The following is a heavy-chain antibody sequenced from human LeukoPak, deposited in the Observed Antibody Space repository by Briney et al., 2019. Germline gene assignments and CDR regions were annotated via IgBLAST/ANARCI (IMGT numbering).Heavy chain of an antibody. CDR2: IYYSGST. D-gene: IGHD2-2*01. Sequence: PSETLSLTCTVSGGSISSSSYYWGWIRQPPGKGLEWIGTIYYSGSTYYNPSLKSRVTISVDTSNDQSSLKLSSVTAADTAVYYCATYCSSTSCPHRRAFDIWGQGTMVTVSS. V-gene: IGHV4-39*01. J-gene: IGHJ3*02. CDR1: GGSISSSSYY. CDR3: ATYCSSTSCPHRRAFDI.